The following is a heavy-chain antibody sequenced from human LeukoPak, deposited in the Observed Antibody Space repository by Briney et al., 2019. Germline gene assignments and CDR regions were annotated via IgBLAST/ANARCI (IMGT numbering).Heavy chain of an antibody. CDR2: ISAYNGNT. Sequence: ASVKVSCKASGYTFTSYGISWVRQAPGQGLEWMGWISAYNGNTNYAQKLQGRVTTTTDTSTSTAYMELRSLRSDDTAVYYCARDLGYYGSGSSMDVWGKGTTVTVSS. CDR3: ARDLGYYGSGSSMDV. J-gene: IGHJ6*04. V-gene: IGHV1-18*01. CDR1: GYTFTSYG. D-gene: IGHD3-10*01.